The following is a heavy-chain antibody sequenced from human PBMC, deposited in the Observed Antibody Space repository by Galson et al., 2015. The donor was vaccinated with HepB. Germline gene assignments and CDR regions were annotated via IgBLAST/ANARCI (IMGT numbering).Heavy chain of an antibody. D-gene: IGHD1-1*01. CDR1: GFSLSTSGVG. CDR3: AHRPHWNDVGAYAFDI. V-gene: IGHV2-5*02. CDR2: IYWDDDK. J-gene: IGHJ3*02. Sequence: PALVKPTQTLTLTCTFSGFSLSTSGVGVGWIRQPPGKALEWLALIYWDDDKRYSPSLKSRLTITKDTSKNQVVLTMTNMDPVDTATYYCAHRPHWNDVGAYAFDIWGQGTMVTVSS.